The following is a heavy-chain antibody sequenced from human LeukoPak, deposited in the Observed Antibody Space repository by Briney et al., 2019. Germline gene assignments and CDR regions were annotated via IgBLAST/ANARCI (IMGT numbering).Heavy chain of an antibody. CDR2: ISGSGGST. Sequence: PGGSLRLSCAASGFTFSSYAVSWVRQAPGKGLEWVSAISGSGGSTYYADSVKGRFTISRDNSTNTLYLQMNSLRAEDTAVYYCAKPYYAGGVCYFDYWGQGTLVTVSS. CDR1: GFTFSSYA. CDR3: AKPYYAGGVCYFDY. D-gene: IGHD2-8*02. V-gene: IGHV3-23*01. J-gene: IGHJ4*02.